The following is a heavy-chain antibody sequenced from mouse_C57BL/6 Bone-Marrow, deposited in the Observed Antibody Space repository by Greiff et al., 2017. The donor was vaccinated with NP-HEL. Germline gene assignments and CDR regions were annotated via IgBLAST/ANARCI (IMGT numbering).Heavy chain of an antibody. CDR1: GYTFTSYW. V-gene: IGHV1-64*01. CDR3: ARGIYYYGSSGFFFDY. D-gene: IGHD1-1*01. CDR2: IHPNSGST. J-gene: IGHJ2*01. Sequence: VQLQQPGAELVKPGASVKLSCKASGYTFTSYWMHWVKQRPGQGLEWIGMIHPNSGSTNYNEKFKSKATLTVDKSSSTAYMQLSSLTSEESAVDYCARGIYYYGSSGFFFDYWGQGTTLTVSS.